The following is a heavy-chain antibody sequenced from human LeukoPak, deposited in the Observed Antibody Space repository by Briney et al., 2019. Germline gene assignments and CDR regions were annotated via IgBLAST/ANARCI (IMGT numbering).Heavy chain of an antibody. V-gene: IGHV3-23*01. CDR2: ISDTGTNT. Sequence: GGSLRLSCAASGFTLASYAMTWVRQAPGKGMEWVSLISDTGTNTYYTHSVKGRFTLSRDNTKHSLFLQMNSLRTDDTDVNYCVKGRWIPYYWGEGNLLTVSS. CDR3: VKGRWIPYY. D-gene: IGHD1-1*01. CDR1: GFTLASYA. J-gene: IGHJ4*02.